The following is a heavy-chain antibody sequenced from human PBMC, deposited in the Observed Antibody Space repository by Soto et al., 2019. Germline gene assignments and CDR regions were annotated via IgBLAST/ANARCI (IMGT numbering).Heavy chain of an antibody. V-gene: IGHV3-30*18. CDR2: ISYGGSNK. Sequence: PGGSLRLSCTDSGFTLSHYDMHWLRQAPGEGLEWVAVISYGGSNKYYADSVKGRFTISRDNSKNTLYLQMNSLRVEDTAVYYCAKDNMIRGVIGGAYFDSWGPGTLVTVSS. D-gene: IGHD3-10*01. CDR3: AKDNMIRGVIGGAYFDS. J-gene: IGHJ4*02. CDR1: GFTLSHYD.